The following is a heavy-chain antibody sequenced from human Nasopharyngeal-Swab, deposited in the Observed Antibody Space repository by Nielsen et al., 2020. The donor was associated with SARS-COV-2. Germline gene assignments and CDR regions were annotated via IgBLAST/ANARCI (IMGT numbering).Heavy chain of an antibody. Sequence: GGSLRLSCVASGFTYSTYAMSWVRQAPGKGLEWVSGISGSGGNTYYADSVKGRFTISRDNSMETLYLQMNSLRVEDTAVYYCAKGVGYGDTGCFDEWGQGTLGTVSS. CDR3: AKGVGYGDTGCFDE. CDR2: ISGSGGNT. J-gene: IGHJ4*02. CDR1: GFTYSTYA. V-gene: IGHV3-23*01. D-gene: IGHD4-17*01.